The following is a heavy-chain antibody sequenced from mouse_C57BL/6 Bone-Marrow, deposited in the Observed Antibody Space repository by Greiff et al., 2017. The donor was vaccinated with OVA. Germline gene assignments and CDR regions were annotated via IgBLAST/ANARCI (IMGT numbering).Heavy chain of an antibody. CDR1: GYTFTSYW. CDR2: IDPNSGGT. D-gene: IGHD2-4*01. J-gene: IGHJ4*01. CDR3: ARSRLRPYYYAMDY. Sequence: QVHVKQPGAELVKPGASVKLSCKASGYTFTSYWMHWVKQRPGRGLEWIGRIDPNSGGTKYNEKFKSKATLTVDKPSSTAYMQLSSLTSEDSAVYYCARSRLRPYYYAMDYWGQGTSVTVSS. V-gene: IGHV1-72*01.